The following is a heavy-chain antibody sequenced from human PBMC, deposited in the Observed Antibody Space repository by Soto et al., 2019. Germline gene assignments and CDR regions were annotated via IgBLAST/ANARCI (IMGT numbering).Heavy chain of an antibody. CDR1: GFTFSSYG. D-gene: IGHD2-15*01. Sequence: GGSLRLSCAASGFTFSSYGMHWVRQAPGKGLEWVAVIWYDGSDKYYADSVKGRFTISRDNSKNTLYLQMNSLRAEDTAVYYCARVGVVAATDYYYGMDVWGQGTTVTVSS. V-gene: IGHV3-33*01. J-gene: IGHJ6*02. CDR3: ARVGVVAATDYYYGMDV. CDR2: IWYDGSDK.